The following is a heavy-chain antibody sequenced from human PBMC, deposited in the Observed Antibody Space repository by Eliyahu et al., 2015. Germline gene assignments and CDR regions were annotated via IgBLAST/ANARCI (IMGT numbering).Heavy chain of an antibody. Sequence: GRGLVIPTETLTLTCTVAGFSLSNARMGVSWIRQPPGKALEWLAHIFSNDEKSYSTSLKSRLTISKDTSKSQVVLTMTNMDPVDTATYYCARSRLSITGTYYYYGMDVWGQGTTVTVSS. CDR3: ARSRLSITGTYYYYGMDV. CDR2: IFSNDEK. CDR1: GFSLSNARMG. J-gene: IGHJ6*02. D-gene: IGHD1-20*01. V-gene: IGHV2-26*01.